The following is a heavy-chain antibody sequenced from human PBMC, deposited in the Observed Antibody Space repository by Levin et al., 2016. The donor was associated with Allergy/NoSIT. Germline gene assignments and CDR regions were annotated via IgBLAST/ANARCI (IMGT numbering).Heavy chain of an antibody. Sequence: PGKALGWLADIFSEDEKSYSTSLKSRLTVSKDTSKSQVVLIMTNMDPVDTGTYFCARTVKGRAAVNYYYGLDVWGQGTTVTVSS. J-gene: IGHJ6*02. D-gene: IGHD6-13*01. CDR2: IFSEDEK. V-gene: IGHV2-26*01. CDR3: ARTVKGRAAVNYYYGLDV.